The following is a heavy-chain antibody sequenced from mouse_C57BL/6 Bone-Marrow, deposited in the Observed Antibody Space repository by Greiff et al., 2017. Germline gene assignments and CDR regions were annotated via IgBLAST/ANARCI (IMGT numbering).Heavy chain of an antibody. CDR1: GYTFTSYG. J-gene: IGHJ3*01. CDR2: IYPRSGNS. Sequence: VQLQQSGAELARPGASVKLSCKASGYTFTSYGISWVNQRTGQGLEWIGEIYPRSGNSYYNENFKGKAILTADKPSSTAYMELRSVTSEDTAVYVCAREGDYYGPAWFAYWGQGTLVTVSA. D-gene: IGHD1-1*01. V-gene: IGHV1-81*01. CDR3: AREGDYYGPAWFAY.